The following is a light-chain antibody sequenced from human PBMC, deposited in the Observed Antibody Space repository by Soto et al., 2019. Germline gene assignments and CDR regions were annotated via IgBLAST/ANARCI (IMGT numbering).Light chain of an antibody. V-gene: IGKV3-20*01. CDR2: GAY. CDR3: QQYGNSPQT. J-gene: IGKJ1*01. Sequence: EVVLTQSPATLPLSPGERATLSCRASQSVNSNYVAWYHHKPGQAPRLLIYGAYHRAAGISDRFSGSGSGTDFTLTISRLEPEDFAVYYCQQYGNSPQTFGQGTKVEIK. CDR1: QSVNSNY.